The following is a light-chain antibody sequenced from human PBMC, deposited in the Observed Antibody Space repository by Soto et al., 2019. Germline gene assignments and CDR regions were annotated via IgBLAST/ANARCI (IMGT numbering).Light chain of an antibody. J-gene: IGKJ4*01. CDR2: TAS. CDR1: QGIRND. CDR3: QQFSAWPLT. V-gene: IGKV1-17*01. Sequence: DIQMTQSPSSLSASVGDRVTITCRASQGIRNDLGWYQQKPGQAPRLLIYTASSRATGIPDRFSGGGSGTDFTLTITRLEPEDFAVYYCQQFSAWPLTFGGGTKVEIK.